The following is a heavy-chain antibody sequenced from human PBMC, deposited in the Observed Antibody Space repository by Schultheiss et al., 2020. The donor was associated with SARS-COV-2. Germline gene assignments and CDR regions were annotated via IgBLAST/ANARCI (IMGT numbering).Heavy chain of an antibody. CDR3: ARGPGYSSGWSDY. D-gene: IGHD6-19*01. V-gene: IGHV4-61*01. Sequence: SETLSLTCAVSGYSISSGYYWSWIRQPPGKGLEWIGYIYYSGSTNYNPSLKSRVTISVDTSKNQFSLKLSSVTAADTAVYYCARGPGYSSGWSDYWGQGTLVTVSS. CDR2: IYYSGST. J-gene: IGHJ4*02. CDR1: GYSISSGYY.